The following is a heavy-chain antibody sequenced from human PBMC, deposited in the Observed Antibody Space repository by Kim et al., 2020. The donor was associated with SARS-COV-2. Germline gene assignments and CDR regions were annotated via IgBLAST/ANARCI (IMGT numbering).Heavy chain of an antibody. Sequence: GESLKISCKGSGYSFTSYWISWVRQMPGKGLEWMGRIDPSDSYTNYSPSFQGHVTISADKSISTAYLQWSSLKASDTAMYYCAREFPIAAGLPNWFDPWGQGTLVTVSS. V-gene: IGHV5-10-1*01. D-gene: IGHD6-13*01. J-gene: IGHJ5*02. CDR2: IDPSDSYT. CDR3: AREFPIAAGLPNWFDP. CDR1: GYSFTSYW.